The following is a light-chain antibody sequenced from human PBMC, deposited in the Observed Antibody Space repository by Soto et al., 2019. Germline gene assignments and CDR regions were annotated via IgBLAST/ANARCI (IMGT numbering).Light chain of an antibody. V-gene: IGLV1-47*02. CDR3: AAWDASLSACV. CDR2: YNN. CDR1: DSNIGSNS. J-gene: IGLJ1*01. Sequence: QSVRTQPPSASVTAGQVVTISCSGGDSNIGSNSVYWYQHLPRMAPKLLIYYNNQRPSGVPDRFSGSRSGTSASLAIVGLRSEDEAVYYCAAWDASLSACVFGNGTKVTVL.